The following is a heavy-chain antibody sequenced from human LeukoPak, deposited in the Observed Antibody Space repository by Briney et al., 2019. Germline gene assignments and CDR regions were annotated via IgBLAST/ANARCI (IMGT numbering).Heavy chain of an antibody. CDR3: ARDLSLVDCSTTTCYPSFDY. J-gene: IGHJ4*02. CDR1: GFTFSSYS. CDR2: ISGSSSYI. D-gene: IGHD2-2*01. Sequence: KPGGSLRLSCAAPGFTFSSYSMNWVRQAPGKGLEWVSFISGSSSYISYADSVKGRFTISRDNAKNSLYLQMNSLRAEDTAVYYCARDLSLVDCSTTTCYPSFDYWGQGTLVTVSS. V-gene: IGHV3-21*01.